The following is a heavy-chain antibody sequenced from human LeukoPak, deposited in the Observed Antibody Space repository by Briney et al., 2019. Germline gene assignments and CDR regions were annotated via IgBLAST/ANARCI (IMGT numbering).Heavy chain of an antibody. CDR1: GFTFSNYG. CDR3: ARVGGSGSYRREPFDY. CDR2: ISYDGTNK. J-gene: IGHJ4*02. V-gene: IGHV3-30*03. Sequence: PGGSLRLSCAASGFTFSNYGMHWVRQAPGKGLEWVAFISYDGTNKYYADSVKGRFTISRDNSKNTLYLQMNSLRAEDTAVYYCARVGGSGSYRREPFDYWGQGTLVTVSS. D-gene: IGHD3-10*01.